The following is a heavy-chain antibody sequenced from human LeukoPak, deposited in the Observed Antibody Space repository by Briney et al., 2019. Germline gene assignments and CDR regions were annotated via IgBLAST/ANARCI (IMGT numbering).Heavy chain of an antibody. D-gene: IGHD6-19*01. V-gene: IGHV3-23*01. CDR1: GFTFKYYL. CDR2: ISGSAADT. Sequence: PGGSLRLSCAASGFTFKYYLMRWVRQAPGKGLEWVSSISGSAADTYYADSVKGRFTVSRDNSKNTLYLQMNSLSVEDSALYHCAKTSAVAGTAVYYFDHWGRGTLVTVSS. J-gene: IGHJ4*02. CDR3: AKTSAVAGTAVYYFDH.